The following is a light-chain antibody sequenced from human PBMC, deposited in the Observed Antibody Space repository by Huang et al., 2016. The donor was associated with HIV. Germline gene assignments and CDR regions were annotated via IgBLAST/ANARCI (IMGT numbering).Light chain of an antibody. CDR3: QQFNNYPPT. CDR1: RGISSG. Sequence: AIQLTQSPSSLSATVGDRVTITCRASRGISSGLAWYQQKPGKAPEILIYDASTLESGVPSKFSGVGSGTDFALTINSLQPGDFATYYCQQFNNYPPTFGGGTKVEIK. V-gene: IGKV1D-13*01. J-gene: IGKJ4*01. CDR2: DAS.